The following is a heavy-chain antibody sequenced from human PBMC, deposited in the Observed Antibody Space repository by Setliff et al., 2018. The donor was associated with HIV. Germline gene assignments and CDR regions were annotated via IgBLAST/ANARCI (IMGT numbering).Heavy chain of an antibody. CDR1: GGSISSGSYY. Sequence: SETLSLTCTVSGGSISSGSYYWNWIRQPAGKGLEWIGSMYYSGSTYYTPSLKSRITISLDTSKNQFSLRMRSVTAADTAVYYCARSSYYDVNSPFDYRGQGTRVTVSS. V-gene: IGHV4-39*07. CDR3: ARSSYYDVNSPFDY. J-gene: IGHJ4*02. D-gene: IGHD3-16*01. CDR2: MYYSGST.